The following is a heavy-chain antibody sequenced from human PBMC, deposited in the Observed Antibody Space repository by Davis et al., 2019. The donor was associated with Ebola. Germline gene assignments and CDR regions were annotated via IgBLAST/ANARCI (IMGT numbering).Heavy chain of an antibody. CDR2: MFYSQGS. V-gene: IGHV4-59*08. Sequence: SETLSLTCSLSGGSISGYYLTWIRQPPGKGLEWVGYMFYSQGSNYNPSLKSRVTISVDTSKNQFSLKLSSVTAADTAVYYCATQYKDWGQGTLVTVSS. CDR3: ATQYKD. D-gene: IGHD1-1*01. J-gene: IGHJ4*02. CDR1: GGSISGYY.